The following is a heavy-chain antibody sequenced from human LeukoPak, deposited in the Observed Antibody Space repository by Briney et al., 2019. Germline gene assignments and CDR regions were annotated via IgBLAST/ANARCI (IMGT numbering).Heavy chain of an antibody. Sequence: SETLSLTCTVSGDSMSGYYWSWIRQPPGKGLEWIGYIYDSGRSSCNSSLKSRVTISVDTSKNQFSLKLSSVTPSDTAVYYCARMTYTSGDSWGHGTLVTVSS. CDR3: ARMTYTSGDS. CDR2: IYDSGRS. J-gene: IGHJ4*01. D-gene: IGHD3-10*01. V-gene: IGHV4-59*01. CDR1: GDSMSGYY.